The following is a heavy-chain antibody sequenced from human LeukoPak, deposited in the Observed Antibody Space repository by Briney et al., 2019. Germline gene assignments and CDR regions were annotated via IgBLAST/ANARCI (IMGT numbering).Heavy chain of an antibody. CDR2: TYYRSKWYN. V-gene: IGHV6-1*01. CDR3: ARSSGGGANWFDP. D-gene: IGHD2-15*01. Sequence: SQTLSLTCAIPGDSVSSNSAAWSWIRQPPSRGLEWLGRTYYRSKWYNDYAVSVKSRITINADTSKNQFSLQLNSVTPEDTAVYYCARSSGGGANWFDPWGQGTLVTVSS. CDR1: GDSVSSNSAA. J-gene: IGHJ5*02.